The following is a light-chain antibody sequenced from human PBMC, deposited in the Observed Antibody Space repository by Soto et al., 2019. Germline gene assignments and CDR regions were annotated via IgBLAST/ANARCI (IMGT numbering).Light chain of an antibody. CDR2: GAS. CDR3: QQYGSSPIT. Sequence: EIVLTQSPGTLSLSPGERATLSCRASQSVTRTYLAWYQQKPDQAPRLLIYGASSRATGIPDRFSGSGSGTDFTLTISRLEPEDFAVYYCQQYGSSPITFGQGTRL. CDR1: QSVTRTY. V-gene: IGKV3-20*01. J-gene: IGKJ5*01.